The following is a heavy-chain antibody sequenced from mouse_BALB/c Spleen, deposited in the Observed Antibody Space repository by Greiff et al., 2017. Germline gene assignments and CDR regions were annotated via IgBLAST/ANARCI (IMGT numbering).Heavy chain of an antibody. J-gene: IGHJ1*01. V-gene: IGHV1-9*01. Sequence: VQLQQSGAELMKPGASVKISCKATGYTFSSYWIEWVKQRPGHGLEWIGEILPGSGSTNYNEKFKGKATFTADTSSNTAYMQLSSLTSEDSAVYYCARCGNYVYWYFDVWGEGTTVTVSS. CDR1: GYTFSSYW. D-gene: IGHD2-1*01. CDR2: ILPGSGST. CDR3: ARCGNYVYWYFDV.